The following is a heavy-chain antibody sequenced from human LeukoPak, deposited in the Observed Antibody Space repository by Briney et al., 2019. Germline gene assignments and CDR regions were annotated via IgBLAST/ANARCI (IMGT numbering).Heavy chain of an antibody. CDR2: IYSGGST. V-gene: IGHV3-66*01. D-gene: IGHD1/OR15-1a*01. CDR1: GFTFSSYA. J-gene: IGHJ4*02. Sequence: GGSLRLSCAASGFTFSSYAMSWVRQAPGKGLEWVSVIYSGGSTYYADSVKGRFTISRDNSKNTLYLQMNSLRAEDTAVYYCAREYLEQGYFDYWGQGTLATVSS. CDR3: AREYLEQGYFDY.